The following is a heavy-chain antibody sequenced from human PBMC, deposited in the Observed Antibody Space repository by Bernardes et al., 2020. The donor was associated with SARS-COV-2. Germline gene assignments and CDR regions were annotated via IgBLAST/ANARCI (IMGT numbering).Heavy chain of an antibody. Sequence: GSLRLSCAASGFTSSIYVMHWVRQAPGKGLEWVSAISGSITYYADSVKGRFTISRDSPKNTLFLQMNSLRVEDTAVYYCARGAAGGSANYGTFDSWGQGTPVTVSS. CDR1: GFTSSIYV. V-gene: IGHV3-23*01. D-gene: IGHD2-8*02. CDR3: ARGAAGGSANYGTFDS. CDR2: ISGSIT. J-gene: IGHJ4*02.